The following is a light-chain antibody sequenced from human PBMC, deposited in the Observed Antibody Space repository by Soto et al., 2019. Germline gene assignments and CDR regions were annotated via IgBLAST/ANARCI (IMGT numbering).Light chain of an antibody. V-gene: IGLV1-36*01. CDR3: AAWDDSLNGPAV. CDR2: YDD. J-gene: IGLJ7*01. CDR1: SSNIGNNA. Sequence: QSVLTQPPSVSEAPRQRVTISCSGSSSNIGNNAVNWYQQLPGKAPKLLIYYDDLLPSGVSDRFSGSKSGTSASLAISGLQSDDEADYYCAAWDDSLNGPAVFGGGTQLTVL.